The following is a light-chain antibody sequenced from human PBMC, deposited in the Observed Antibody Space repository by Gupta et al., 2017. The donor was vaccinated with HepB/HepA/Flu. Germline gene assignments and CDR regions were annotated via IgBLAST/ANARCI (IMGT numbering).Light chain of an antibody. CDR3: ATWDDRLNGWV. CDR1: SSNIEGNT. CDR2: IDD. V-gene: IGLV1-44*01. Sequence: QSVLTQPPSASGTPGQRVTISCSGTSSNIEGNTVVWYQHLSGTAPKLLIYIDDQRPSGVPDRFSGSRSGTSASLAISGLQSEDEADYYCATWDDRLNGWVFGGGTKLTVL. J-gene: IGLJ2*01.